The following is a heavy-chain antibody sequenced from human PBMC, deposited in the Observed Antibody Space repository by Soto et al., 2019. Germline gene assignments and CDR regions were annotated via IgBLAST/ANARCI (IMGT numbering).Heavy chain of an antibody. CDR1: GFTFSSYG. Sequence: QVQLVESGGGVVQPGRSLRLSCAASGFTFSSYGMHWVRQAPGKGLEWVAVISYDGSNKYYADSVKGRFTISRDNSKNSLYLQMNSLRAEDTVVDYCAKGAILGVVIPQVDYWGQGTLVTVSS. CDR3: AKGAILGVVIPQVDY. D-gene: IGHD3-3*01. J-gene: IGHJ4*02. V-gene: IGHV3-30*18. CDR2: ISYDGSNK.